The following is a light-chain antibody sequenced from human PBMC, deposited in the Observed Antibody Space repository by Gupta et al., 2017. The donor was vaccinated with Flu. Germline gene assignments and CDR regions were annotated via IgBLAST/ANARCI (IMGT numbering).Light chain of an antibody. V-gene: IGKV3-11*01. CDR1: QSVGSF. CDR2: DAD. Sequence: VLTQSPAILSLSPGDSATLSCRASQSVGSFLAWYQQRPGQSPRLLIYDADKRATGVPDRFRGSGSGTDFTLTINNLEPDDFAVYYCQQRTKWRLTFGGGTKV. CDR3: QQRTKWRLT. J-gene: IGKJ4*01.